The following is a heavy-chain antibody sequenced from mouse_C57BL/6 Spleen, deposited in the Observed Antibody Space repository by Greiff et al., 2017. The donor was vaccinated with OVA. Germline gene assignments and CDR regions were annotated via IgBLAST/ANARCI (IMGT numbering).Heavy chain of an antibody. D-gene: IGHD3-2*02. CDR1: GFTFSDYY. CDR2: IIYDGSST. CDR3: AREERGSSGYFDY. Sequence: EVHLVESEGGLVQPGSSMKLSCTASGFTFSDYYMAWVRQVPEKGLEWVANIIYDGSSTYYLDSLKSRFIISRDNAKNILYLQMSSLKSEDTATYYCAREERGSSGYFDYWGQGTTLTVSS. J-gene: IGHJ2*01. V-gene: IGHV5-16*01.